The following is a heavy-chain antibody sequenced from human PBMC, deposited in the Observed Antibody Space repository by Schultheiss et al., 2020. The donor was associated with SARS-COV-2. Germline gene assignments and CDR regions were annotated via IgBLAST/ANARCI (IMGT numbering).Heavy chain of an antibody. J-gene: IGHJ5*02. D-gene: IGHD5-18*01. CDR3: ASQVGPRVSLQLWLSRGSNWFDP. Sequence: GGSLRLSCAASGFTFSSYEMNWVRQAPGKGLEWVSYISSSGSTIYYADSVKGRFTISRDNAKNSLYLQMNSLRAEDTAVYYCASQVGPRVSLQLWLSRGSNWFDPWGQGTLVTVSS. CDR2: ISSSGSTI. V-gene: IGHV3-48*03. CDR1: GFTFSSYE.